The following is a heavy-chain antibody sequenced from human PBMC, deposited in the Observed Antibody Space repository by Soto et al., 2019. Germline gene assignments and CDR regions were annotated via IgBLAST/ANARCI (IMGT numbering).Heavy chain of an antibody. Sequence: QLQLQESGSGLVKPSQTLSLTCAVSGGSISSGGYSWSWIRQPPGKGLEWIGYIYHSGSTYYNPSLKHRAHXSXAXXKTKVSLKLSSVSAADTAVYYCARAGGLGALAADYWGQGTLVTVSS. CDR3: ARAGGLGALAADY. D-gene: IGHD6-19*01. J-gene: IGHJ4*02. V-gene: IGHV4-30-2*01. CDR1: GGSISSGGYS. CDR2: IYHSGST.